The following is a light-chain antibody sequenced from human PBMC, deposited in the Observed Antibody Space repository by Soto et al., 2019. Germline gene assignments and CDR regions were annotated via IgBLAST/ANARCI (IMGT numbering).Light chain of an antibody. CDR1: SSDVGAYDS. V-gene: IGLV2-14*01. CDR2: DVS. Sequence: QSALTQPASVSGSPGQSIAISCTGTSSDVGAYDSVSWYQQHPGKAPKVMIYDVSHRPSEVSNRFSGSKSGNTASLTISGLQAEDEADYYCSSYTTSSTLEFGGGTKLTVL. J-gene: IGLJ2*01. CDR3: SSYTTSSTLE.